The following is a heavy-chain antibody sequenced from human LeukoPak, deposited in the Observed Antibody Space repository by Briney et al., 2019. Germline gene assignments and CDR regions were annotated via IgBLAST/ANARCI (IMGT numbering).Heavy chain of an antibody. CDR1: GFTVSSNY. CDR3: ARGLDDFWSGYYLDY. Sequence: PGGSLRLSCAASGFTVSSNYMSWVRQAPGKGREWVSVIYSGGSTYYADSVKGRFTISRDNSKNTLYLQMNSLRAEDTAVYYCARGLDDFWSGYYLDYWGQGTLVTVSS. J-gene: IGHJ4*02. D-gene: IGHD3-3*01. V-gene: IGHV3-53*01. CDR2: IYSGGST.